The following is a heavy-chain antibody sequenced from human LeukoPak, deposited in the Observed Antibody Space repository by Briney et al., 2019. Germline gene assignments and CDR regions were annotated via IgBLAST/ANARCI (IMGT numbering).Heavy chain of an antibody. CDR2: ISYDGSNK. D-gene: IGHD3-10*01. V-gene: IGHV3-30*18. Sequence: HAGGSLRLSCAASGFTFSSYGMHWVRQAPGKGLEWVAVISYDGSNKYYADSVKGRFTISRDNSKNTLYLQMNSLRPEDTAVYYCANFYYGSGTSPSSVTYWGQGTLVTVSS. CDR1: GFTFSSYG. CDR3: ANFYYGSGTSPSSVTY. J-gene: IGHJ4*02.